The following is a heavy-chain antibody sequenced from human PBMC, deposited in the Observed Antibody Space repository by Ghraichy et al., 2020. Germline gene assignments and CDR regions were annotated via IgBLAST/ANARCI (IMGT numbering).Heavy chain of an antibody. J-gene: IGHJ4*02. CDR2: IVVGSGDT. CDR3: AIELNLEY. V-gene: IGHV1-58*02. CDR1: RAHVRSPA. Sequence: SVKVSCKTGRAHVRSPATQWDRECRVLREKKKGWIVVGSGDTKYAQKFQERVTMTRDMSSSTAYMELSSLTSEDTAVYFCAIELNLEYWGQGTLVTVSS. D-gene: IGHD5-24*01.